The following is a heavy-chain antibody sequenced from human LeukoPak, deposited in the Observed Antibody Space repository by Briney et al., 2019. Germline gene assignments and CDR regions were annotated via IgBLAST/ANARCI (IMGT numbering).Heavy chain of an antibody. J-gene: IGHJ3*02. CDR3: ARDSNELRYFDWLSGGVILCAFDI. D-gene: IGHD3-9*01. CDR1: GFTFSDYY. V-gene: IGHV3-11*04. CDR2: ISNSGNTI. Sequence: GGSLRLSCAASGFTFSDYYMSWIRQAPGKGLEWVSYISNSGNTIDYADSVKGRFTISRDNAKNSLYLQMNSLRAEDTAVYYCARDSNELRYFDWLSGGVILCAFDIWGQGTMVTVSS.